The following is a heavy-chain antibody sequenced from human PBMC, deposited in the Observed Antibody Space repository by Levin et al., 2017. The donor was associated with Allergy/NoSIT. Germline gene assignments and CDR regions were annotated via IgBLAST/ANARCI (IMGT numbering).Heavy chain of an antibody. CDR2: INPNSGGT. V-gene: IGHV1-2*02. D-gene: IGHD3-22*01. J-gene: IGHJ4*02. Sequence: ASVKVSCKASGYTFTGYYMHWVRQAPGQGLEWMGWINPNSGGTNYAQKFQGRVTMTRDTSISTAYMELSRLRSDDTAVYYCARADDSRGTNDYWGQGTLVTVSS. CDR3: ARADDSRGTNDY. CDR1: GYTFTGYY.